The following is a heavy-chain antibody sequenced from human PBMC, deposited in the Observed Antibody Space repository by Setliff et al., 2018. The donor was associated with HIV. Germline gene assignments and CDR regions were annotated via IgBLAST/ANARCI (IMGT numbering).Heavy chain of an antibody. CDR1: RGSFSHYY. J-gene: IGHJ2*01. Sequence: SETLSLTCAVYRGSFSHYYWTWIRQSPGKGLEWIAEINQERTTFYNPSLKSRVTMSLDTSRNEISLRLSSVTAADTATYFCARVRFNFDNVRCFDLWGPGTLVTVSS. D-gene: IGHD1-20*01. V-gene: IGHV4-34*01. CDR2: INQERTT. CDR3: ARVRFNFDNVRCFDL.